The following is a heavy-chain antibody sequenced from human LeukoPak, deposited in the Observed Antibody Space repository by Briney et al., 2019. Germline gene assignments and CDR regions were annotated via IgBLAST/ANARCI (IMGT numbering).Heavy chain of an antibody. J-gene: IGHJ3*02. CDR2: ISGSGGST. Sequence: PGGSLRLSCAASGLTFSNYAMSWVRQAPGKGLEWVSGISGSGGSTYYGDSVKGRFTISRDNSKNKRYLQMNSLRAEDTALYYCAKDIRDYHYDSSGYYPGAFDIWGQGTMVTVSS. D-gene: IGHD3-22*01. CDR3: AKDIRDYHYDSSGYYPGAFDI. V-gene: IGHV3-23*01. CDR1: GLTFSNYA.